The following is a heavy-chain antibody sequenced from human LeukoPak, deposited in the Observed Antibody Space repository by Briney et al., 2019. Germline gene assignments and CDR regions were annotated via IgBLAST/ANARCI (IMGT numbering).Heavy chain of an antibody. CDR3: AKDPLRNPYSSSWTPFDY. V-gene: IGHV3-66*01. Sequence: PGGSLRLSCAASGLAVSSYMSWVRQAPGKGLEWVSVIYSGGSIYYADSVKGRFTISRDKSKNTLYLQMNSLRAEDTAVYYCAKDPLRNPYSSSWTPFDYWGQGTLVTVSS. D-gene: IGHD6-13*01. J-gene: IGHJ4*02. CDR2: IYSGGSI. CDR1: GLAVSSY.